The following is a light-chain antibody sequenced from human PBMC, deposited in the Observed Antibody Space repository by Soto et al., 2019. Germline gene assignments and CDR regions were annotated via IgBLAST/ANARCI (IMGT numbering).Light chain of an antibody. J-gene: IGLJ3*02. V-gene: IGLV1-40*01. CDR1: RSNIGAGYD. CDR3: QSYDSSLSGWL. CDR2: GNS. Sequence: QSVLTQPPSVSGAPGQRVTISCTGSRSNIGAGYDVHWYQQLPGTAPKLLIYGNSNRPSGVPDRFSGSKSGTSASLVITGLQAEDEADYYCQSYDSSLSGWLFGGGTKLTVL.